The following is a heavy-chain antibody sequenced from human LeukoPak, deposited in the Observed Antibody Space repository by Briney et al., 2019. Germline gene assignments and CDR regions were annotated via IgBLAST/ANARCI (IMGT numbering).Heavy chain of an antibody. V-gene: IGHV4-39*07. D-gene: IGHD5-18*01. CDR2: IHYSGST. CDR1: GGSISSSSYY. Sequence: SETLSLTCTVSGGSISSSSYYWGWIRQPPGKGLEWIGSIHYSGSTYYNPSLKSRVTISVDTSKNQFSLKLSSVTAADTAVYYCARGGGYSYDGNWFDPWGQGTLVTVSS. CDR3: ARGGGYSYDGNWFDP. J-gene: IGHJ5*02.